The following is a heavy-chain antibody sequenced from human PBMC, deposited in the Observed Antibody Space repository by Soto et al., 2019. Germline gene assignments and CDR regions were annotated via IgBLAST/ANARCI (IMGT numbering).Heavy chain of an antibody. CDR3: AKGAMIVVVQEGYDY. J-gene: IGHJ4*02. V-gene: IGHV3-23*01. CDR2: ISGSGGST. Sequence: EVQLLESGGGLVQPGGSLRLSCAASGFTFSSYAMRWVRQAPGKGLEWVSAISGSGGSTYYAASVKGRFTISRDNSKNTLYLQMNSLRAEDTAVYYCAKGAMIVVVQEGYDYWGQGTLVTVSS. D-gene: IGHD3-22*01. CDR1: GFTFSSYA.